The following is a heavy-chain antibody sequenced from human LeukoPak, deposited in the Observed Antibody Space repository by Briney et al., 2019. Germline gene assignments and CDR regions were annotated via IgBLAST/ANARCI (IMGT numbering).Heavy chain of an antibody. CDR2: ISGSSDHI. CDR1: GFTFSTYN. Sequence: AGGSLRLSCAASGFTFSTYNMYWVRQAPGKGLEWVSSISGSSDHIYYADPVKGRFTISRDNAKNSLYLQMNSLRAEDTAVYYCAKEISPYYYDSSGPDYWGQGTLVTVSS. V-gene: IGHV3-21*01. CDR3: AKEISPYYYDSSGPDY. D-gene: IGHD3-22*01. J-gene: IGHJ4*02.